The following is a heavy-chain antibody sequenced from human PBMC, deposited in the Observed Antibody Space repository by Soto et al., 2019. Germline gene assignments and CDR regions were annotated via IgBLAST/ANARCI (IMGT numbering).Heavy chain of an antibody. CDR3: ARDGMTTGDT. CDR2: VFSSVSA. D-gene: IGHD2-21*02. J-gene: IGHJ4*02. CDR1: GVSVRSYT. Sequence: SETLSLTCIVSGVSVRSYTWSWVRQPANKGLEWIGRVFSSVSATYNPSLKSRVSISMDTPENRISLKLDSVTAADAGVYFCARDGMTTGDTWGPGTLVTVSS. V-gene: IGHV4-4*07.